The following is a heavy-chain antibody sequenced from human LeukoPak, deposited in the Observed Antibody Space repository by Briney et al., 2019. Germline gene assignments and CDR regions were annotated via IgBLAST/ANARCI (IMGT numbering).Heavy chain of an antibody. J-gene: IGHJ4*02. CDR2: IYYSGST. Sequence: SETLSLTCTVSGGSISSYYWSWVRQPPGKGREWLGYIYYSGSTNYNPSLKSRVTISVDTSKNQFSLKLSSVTAADTAVYYCARGGTYYYDSSGYSFDYWGQGTLVTVSS. CDR1: GGSISSYY. D-gene: IGHD3-22*01. V-gene: IGHV4-59*01. CDR3: ARGGTYYYDSSGYSFDY.